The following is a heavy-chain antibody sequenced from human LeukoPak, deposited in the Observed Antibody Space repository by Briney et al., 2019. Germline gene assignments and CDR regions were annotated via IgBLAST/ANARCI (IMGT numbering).Heavy chain of an antibody. CDR1: GGSFSGYY. CDR3: AREREGPYGYLDY. D-gene: IGHD4-17*01. Sequence: SETLSLTCAVYGGSFSGYYWSWIRQPPGKGLEWIGELNHSGSTNYNPSLKSRVTISVDTSKNQFSLKLSSVTAADTAVYYCAREREGPYGYLDYWGQGTLVTVSS. CDR2: LNHSGST. J-gene: IGHJ4*02. V-gene: IGHV4-34*01.